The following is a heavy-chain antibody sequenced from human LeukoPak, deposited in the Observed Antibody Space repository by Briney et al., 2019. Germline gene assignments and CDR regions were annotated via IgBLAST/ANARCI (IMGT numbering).Heavy chain of an antibody. J-gene: IGHJ4*02. Sequence: SETLSLTCTVSGGSISSHYWSWIRQPPRKGLECIGYIYYSGGTNYNPSLKSRVTISVDTSKNQFSLKLSSVTAADTAVYYCARGGNSLLHYFDYWGQGTLVTVSS. D-gene: IGHD4-23*01. CDR3: ARGGNSLLHYFDY. V-gene: IGHV4-59*08. CDR2: IYYSGGT. CDR1: GGSISSHY.